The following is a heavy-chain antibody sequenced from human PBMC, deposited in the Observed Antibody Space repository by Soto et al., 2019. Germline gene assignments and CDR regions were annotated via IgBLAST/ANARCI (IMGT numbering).Heavy chain of an antibody. CDR2: IYHSGNT. CDR3: ARAMVSQNWFDP. J-gene: IGHJ5*02. CDR1: SGSISSGGYY. D-gene: IGHD2-8*01. V-gene: IGHV4-31*01. Sequence: QVQLQESGPGLVKPSQTLSLTCTVSSGSISSGGYYWSWFRQHPGKGLEWIGYIYHSGNTYYNPCLNSQATISVDTSKNQFSLKLSSVTAADTAVYYCARAMVSQNWFDPWGQGTLVTVSS.